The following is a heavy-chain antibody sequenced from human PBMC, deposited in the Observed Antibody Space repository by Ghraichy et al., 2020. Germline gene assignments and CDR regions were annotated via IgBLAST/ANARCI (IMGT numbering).Heavy chain of an antibody. Sequence: GGSLRLSCAASGFTFSSYAMHWVRQAPGKGLEWVAVISYDGSNKYYADSVKGRFTISRDNSKNTLYLQMNSLRAEDTAVYYCARDSRDYGDYEVGYYYYGMDVWGQGTTVTVSS. CDR3: ARDSRDYGDYEVGYYYYGMDV. CDR1: GFTFSSYA. V-gene: IGHV3-30-3*01. J-gene: IGHJ6*02. CDR2: ISYDGSNK. D-gene: IGHD4-17*01.